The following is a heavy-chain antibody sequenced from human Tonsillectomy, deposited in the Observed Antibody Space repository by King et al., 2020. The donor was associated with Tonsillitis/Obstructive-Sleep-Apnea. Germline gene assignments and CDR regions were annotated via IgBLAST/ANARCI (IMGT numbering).Heavy chain of an antibody. Sequence: QLVQSGAEVMQPGASVKVSCKASGYTFTNYGISWVRQAPGKGLEGMGCISAYNGNADYPQKLQGRVTMTTDTSTSTGYLELRSLRSDDTAVYYCARVGQYCTSASCHDYWGQGTLVTVSS. V-gene: IGHV1-18*01. CDR2: ISAYNGNA. J-gene: IGHJ4*02. CDR1: GYTFTNYG. D-gene: IGHD2-2*01. CDR3: ARVGQYCTSASCHDY.